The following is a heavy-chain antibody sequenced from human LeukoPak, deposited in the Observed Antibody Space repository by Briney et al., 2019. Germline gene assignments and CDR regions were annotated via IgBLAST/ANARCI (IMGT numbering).Heavy chain of an antibody. V-gene: IGHV3-66*01. CDR1: GFTVSSNY. CDR3: ARNSGGRRYYFTE. D-gene: IGHD3-10*01. CDR2: IYSGVGT. J-gene: IGHJ4*02. Sequence: GGSLRLSCAASGFTVSSNYMSWVRQAPGKGLEWVSVIYSGVGTYYADSVKGRFTISRDNSKNTVYLQMNSLRAEDTAVYYCARNSGGRRYYFTEWGQGTLVTVSS.